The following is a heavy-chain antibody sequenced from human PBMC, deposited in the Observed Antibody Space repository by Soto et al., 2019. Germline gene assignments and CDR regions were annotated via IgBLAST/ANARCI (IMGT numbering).Heavy chain of an antibody. CDR1: GDSINSDNYY. J-gene: IGHJ4*02. CDR2: IYYRGNT. V-gene: IGHV4-39*01. CDR3: ARLEGLATISYYFDY. D-gene: IGHD3-9*01. Sequence: QLQLQESGPGLVKPSETLSLTCSVSGDSINSDNYYWGWIRQPPGKGLEWIGSIYYRGNTYYNPSLKTRVTISLDQSKSQFSRKLNSVTAADSAVYFCARLEGLATISYYFDYWGQGTLVTVSS.